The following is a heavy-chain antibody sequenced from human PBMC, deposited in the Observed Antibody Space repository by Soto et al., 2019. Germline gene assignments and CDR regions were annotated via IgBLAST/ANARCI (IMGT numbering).Heavy chain of an antibody. J-gene: IGHJ4*02. V-gene: IGHV3-23*01. CDR1: GFTFSSYG. D-gene: IGHD1-26*01. Sequence: EVHLLESGGGLVQPGGSLRVSCAASGFTFSSYGMSWVRQAPGKGLEWVSGISGLGGSTYYADSVKGRFTISRDNSKNTLYLQMNSLRAEDTAVYYCAKERLNSGSNCEHDYWGQGTLITVST. CDR2: ISGLGGST. CDR3: AKERLNSGSNCEHDY.